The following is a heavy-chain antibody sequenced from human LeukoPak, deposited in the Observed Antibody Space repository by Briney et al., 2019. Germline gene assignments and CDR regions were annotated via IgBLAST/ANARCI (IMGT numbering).Heavy chain of an antibody. Sequence: GGSLRLSCAASGFTFSSYAMNWVRQAPGKGLEWVAVIWYDGSNENYADSVKGRFIISRDNSENILYLEMNSLRAEDTAVYYCARVPYSSAWYFDYWGQGTLVTVSS. D-gene: IGHD6-19*01. CDR3: ARVPYSSAWYFDY. CDR1: GFTFSSYA. V-gene: IGHV3-33*01. J-gene: IGHJ4*02. CDR2: IWYDGSNE.